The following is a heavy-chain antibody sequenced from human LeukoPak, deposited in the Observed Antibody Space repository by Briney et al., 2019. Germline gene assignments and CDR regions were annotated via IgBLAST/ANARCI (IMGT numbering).Heavy chain of an antibody. V-gene: IGHV1-8*01. CDR2: MNPDSGDT. Sequence: ASVKVSCKASGYTFTSYEINWVRQAAGHGLEWMGWMNPDSGDTAFAQRFQGRITMTRSTSITTAYMELSGLTSEDTAVYYCAKDLIANYDFWSGYYLDAFDIWGQGTMVTVSS. CDR3: AKDLIANYDFWSGYYLDAFDI. J-gene: IGHJ3*02. CDR1: GYTFTSYE. D-gene: IGHD3-3*01.